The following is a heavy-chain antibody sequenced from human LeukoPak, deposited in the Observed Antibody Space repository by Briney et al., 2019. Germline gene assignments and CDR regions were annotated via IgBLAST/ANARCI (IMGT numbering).Heavy chain of an antibody. Sequence: GRSLRLSCAASGFTFSSYGMHWVRQAPGKGLEWVAFIRYDGSNKYYADSVKGRFTISRDNSKNTLYLQMNSLRAEDTAVYYCAKDRGRGYDILTGYSTLHYFDYWGQGTLVTVSS. V-gene: IGHV3-30*02. CDR1: GFTFSSYG. CDR2: IRYDGSNK. CDR3: AKDRGRGYDILTGYSTLHYFDY. J-gene: IGHJ4*02. D-gene: IGHD3-9*01.